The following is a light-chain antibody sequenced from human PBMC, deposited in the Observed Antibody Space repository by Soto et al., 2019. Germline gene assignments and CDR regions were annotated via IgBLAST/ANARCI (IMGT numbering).Light chain of an antibody. Sequence: QSALTQPSSVSGSPGQSITISCTGNSSDVGGYNYVSWYQQHPGKAPKLMIYEVSNRPSGVSNRFSGSKAGNTASLTLSGLQAEDEADYCCNSYASSMKVFGGGTKLTVL. CDR3: NSYASSMKV. CDR2: EVS. V-gene: IGLV2-14*01. J-gene: IGLJ3*02. CDR1: SSDVGGYNY.